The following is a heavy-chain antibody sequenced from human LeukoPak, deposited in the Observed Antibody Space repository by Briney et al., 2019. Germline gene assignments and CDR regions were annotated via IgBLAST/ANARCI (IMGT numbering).Heavy chain of an antibody. CDR1: GFPFSAYA. CDR3: AKPVLSGSYGTDS. Sequence: GGPRGPSWEPSGFPFSAYAMSWVRQAPGMGLDWVSAISGSGGSTYYADSVKGRFTISRDNSKNTLYLQMNSLRAEDTAVYYCAKPVLSGSYGTDSWGQGTLVTVSS. J-gene: IGHJ4*02. D-gene: IGHD1-26*01. V-gene: IGHV3-23*01. CDR2: ISGSGGST.